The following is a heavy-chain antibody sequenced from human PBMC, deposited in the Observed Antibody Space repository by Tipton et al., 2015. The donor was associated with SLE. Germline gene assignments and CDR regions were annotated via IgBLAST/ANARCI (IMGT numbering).Heavy chain of an antibody. CDR1: GFTFNVYL. CDR3: AGGGRGYMDV. CDR2: ISDNGDST. Sequence: SLRLSCAASGFTFNVYLMHWVRQAPGKGLEYVSAISDNGDSTFYAASVKGRFAISRDNSKNTLYLQMGSLRPEDMATYYCAGGGRGYMDVWGKGATVAVSS. V-gene: IGHV3-64*02. D-gene: IGHD3-16*01. J-gene: IGHJ6*03.